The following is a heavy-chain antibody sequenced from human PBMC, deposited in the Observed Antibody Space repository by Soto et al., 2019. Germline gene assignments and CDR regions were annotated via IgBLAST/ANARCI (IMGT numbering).Heavy chain of an antibody. J-gene: IGHJ6*02. D-gene: IGHD2-2*01. CDR1: GGTFSSYA. CDR3: ARSQGSSTSLEIYYYFYYGMDV. CDR2: IIPISATT. V-gene: IGHV1-69*01. Sequence: QVQLVQSGAEVKKPGSSVKVSCKASGGTFSSYAISWVRQAPGQGLEWMGGIIPISATTNYAQKLQGRVMITADESTSTAYMELSSLRSEDTAVYYCARSQGSSTSLEIYYYFYYGMDVWGQGTTVTVSS.